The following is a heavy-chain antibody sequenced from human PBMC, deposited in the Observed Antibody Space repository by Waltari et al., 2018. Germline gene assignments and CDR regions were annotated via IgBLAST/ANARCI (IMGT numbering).Heavy chain of an antibody. Sequence: EVQLVESGGGLVQPGGSLRRSCAASGFTFGNYWMQWVRQVPGQGLGWVSHINSDGSSTNYAVSVNGRFTISRDNAKNTLYLQMNGLKAEDTAVYYCGSVQQLVLDAFDIWGQGTMVTVSS. V-gene: IGHV3-74*01. CDR2: INSDGSST. CDR1: GFTFGNYW. D-gene: IGHD6-13*01. CDR3: GSVQQLVLDAFDI. J-gene: IGHJ3*02.